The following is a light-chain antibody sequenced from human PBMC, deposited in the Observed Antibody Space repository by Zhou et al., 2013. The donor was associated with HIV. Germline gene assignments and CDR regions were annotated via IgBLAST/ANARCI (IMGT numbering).Light chain of an antibody. J-gene: IGKJ5*01. CDR2: GAS. V-gene: IGKV3D-15*01. CDR3: QQYNKWPLRT. CDR1: HTVTSN. Sequence: ETVLTQSPGTLSLSPGERATLSCRASHTVTSNYLAWYQHTPGQGPKVLIFGASTRANGIPDRFSGSGSGTEFTLTISSLQSEDFAVYYCQQYNKWPLRTFDQGTRLEIK.